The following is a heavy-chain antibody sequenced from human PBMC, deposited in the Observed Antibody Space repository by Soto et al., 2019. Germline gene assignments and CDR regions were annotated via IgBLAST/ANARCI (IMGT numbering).Heavy chain of an antibody. Sequence: QVQLQQWGAGLLKPSETLSLTCAVYGGSFSGYYWSWIRQPPGKGLEWIGEINHSGSTNYNPSLKTRVTMSVDTSKNQVSLKLSSVTAADTAVYYCARGSRGYSGYALDYWGQGTLVTVSS. D-gene: IGHD5-12*01. CDR1: GGSFSGYY. J-gene: IGHJ4*02. V-gene: IGHV4-34*01. CDR3: ARGSRGYSGYALDY. CDR2: INHSGST.